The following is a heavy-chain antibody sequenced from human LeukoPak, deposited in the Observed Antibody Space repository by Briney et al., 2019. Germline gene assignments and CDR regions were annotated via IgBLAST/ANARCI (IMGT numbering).Heavy chain of an antibody. CDR2: INHSGST. J-gene: IGHJ6*02. CDR3: VRDFWSGYTYYYYYGMDV. D-gene: IGHD3-3*01. CDR1: GGSFSGYY. V-gene: IGHV4-34*01. Sequence: SETLSLTCAVYGGSFSGYYWSWIRQPPGKGLEWIGEINHSGSTNYNPSLKSRVTISVDTSKNQFSLKLSSVTAADTAVYYCVRDFWSGYTYYYYYGMDVWGQGTTVTVSS.